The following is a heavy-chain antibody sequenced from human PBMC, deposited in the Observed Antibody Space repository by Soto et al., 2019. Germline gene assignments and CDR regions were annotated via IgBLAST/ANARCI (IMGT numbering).Heavy chain of an antibody. CDR1: GYSFTRYY. CDR3: ARGSGSYYVYDY. CDR2: ISAYNGNT. D-gene: IGHD1-26*01. J-gene: IGHJ4*02. Sequence: ASVKVSCKASGYSFTRYYINWVRQAPGQGLEWMGWISAYNGNTHYEEKLQGRVTLTTDTSTSTVYMELSSLRSEDTAVYYCARGSGSYYVYDYWGQGTLVTVSS. V-gene: IGHV1-18*01.